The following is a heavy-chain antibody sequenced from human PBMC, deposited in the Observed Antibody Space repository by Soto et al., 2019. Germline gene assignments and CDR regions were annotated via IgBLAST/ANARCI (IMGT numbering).Heavy chain of an antibody. Sequence: EVQLVESGGGLVQPGGSLRLSCAASGFTLSGRSMHWVRQAPGKGLVWVSGIDNAGTDSTYADSVKGRFTSSRDNAKNMLYRKMNSLRVEDTAVDYCARGWFGPDVWGKGTTVTVSS. J-gene: IGHJ6*04. CDR2: IDNAGTDS. D-gene: IGHD3-10*01. CDR1: GFTLSGRS. CDR3: ARGWFGPDV. V-gene: IGHV3-74*01.